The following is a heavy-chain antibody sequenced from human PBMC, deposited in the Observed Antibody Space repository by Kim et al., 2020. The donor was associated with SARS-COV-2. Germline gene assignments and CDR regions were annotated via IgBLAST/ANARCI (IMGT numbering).Heavy chain of an antibody. V-gene: IGHV4-39*07. CDR2: IYYSGSI. Sequence: SETLSLTCTVSGGSISSSGYYWGWVRQTPGKGLEWIGSIYYSGSIYYNPSLKSRVSISVDTSKNQIFLRLKSVTAADTAVYYCAREVTTIVVVTDHLGQG. J-gene: IGHJ5*02. D-gene: IGHD2-15*01. CDR3: AREVTTIVVVTDH. CDR1: GGSISSSGYY.